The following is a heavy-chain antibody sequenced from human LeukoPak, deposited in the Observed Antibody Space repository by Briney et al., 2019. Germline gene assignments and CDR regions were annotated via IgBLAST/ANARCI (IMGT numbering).Heavy chain of an antibody. Sequence: SLRLSCAASGFTFDDYAMHWVRKAPGKGLDLVSGVSWNSGSIGYADSVKCRFTISRDNANNSLYLQMNSLRAEDTVLYSCAKDGLHSTTYYYDSSGYPDYWGQGTMVSVS. CDR3: AKDGLHSTTYYYDSSGYPDY. CDR2: VSWNSGSI. CDR1: GFTFDDYA. V-gene: IGHV3-9*01. D-gene: IGHD3-22*01. J-gene: IGHJ4*02.